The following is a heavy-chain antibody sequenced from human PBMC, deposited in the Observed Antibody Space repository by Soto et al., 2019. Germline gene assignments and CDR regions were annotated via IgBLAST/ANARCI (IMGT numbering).Heavy chain of an antibody. CDR1: GGIFNSFS. Sequence: QVQLVQSGAEVKTPGSSVKVSCKASGGIFNSFSIDWVRQAPGQGLEWMGGIIPMSGRPNYAQRFQGRVTFSADKSTNTVYMEVNSLTYEDTAVYYCTRRGRQSANWFDPWGQGTLVTVSS. CDR2: IIPMSGRP. J-gene: IGHJ5*02. CDR3: TRRGRQSANWFDP. V-gene: IGHV1-69*06.